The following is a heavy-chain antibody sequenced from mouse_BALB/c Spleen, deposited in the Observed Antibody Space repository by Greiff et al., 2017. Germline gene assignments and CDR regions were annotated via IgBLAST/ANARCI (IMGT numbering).Heavy chain of an antibody. CDR2: IYPGSGST. V-gene: IGHV1-55*01. CDR3: ARENDYYDYDNFDY. Sequence: QVQLQQPGSELVKPGTSVKLSCKASGYNFTSYWINWVKLRPGQGLEWIGDIYPGSGSTNYNEKFKSKATLTVDTSSSTAYMQLSSLASEDSALYYCARENDYYDYDNFDYWGQGTTLTVSS. D-gene: IGHD2-4*01. CDR1: GYNFTSYW. J-gene: IGHJ2*01.